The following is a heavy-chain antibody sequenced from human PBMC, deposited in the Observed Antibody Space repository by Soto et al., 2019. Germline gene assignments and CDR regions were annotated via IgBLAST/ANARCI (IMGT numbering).Heavy chain of an antibody. J-gene: IGHJ4*02. Sequence: PSETLSLTCTVSGGSISSGDYYWSWIRQPPGKGLEWIGYIYYSGSTYYNPSLKSRVTISVDTSKNQFSLKLSSVTAADTAVYYCAREGGYSSSWYLQGWDYWGQGTLVT. V-gene: IGHV4-30-4*01. CDR3: AREGGYSSSWYLQGWDY. CDR2: IYYSGST. D-gene: IGHD6-13*01. CDR1: GGSISSGDYY.